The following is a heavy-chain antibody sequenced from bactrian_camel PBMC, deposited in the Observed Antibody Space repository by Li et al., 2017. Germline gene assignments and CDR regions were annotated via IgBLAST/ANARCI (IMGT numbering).Heavy chain of an antibody. J-gene: IGHJ4*01. CDR1: ANSVNRDC. V-gene: IGHV3S1*01. CDR2: FNIAGSSP. D-gene: IGHD1*01. CDR3: TKTIGAWYEFGE. Sequence: QVQLVESGGGLVQPEGSLRLSCAAAANSVNRDCIAWFRLAPGREREGVARFNIAGSSPYYRDSVKGRFTISRDRTKDTLYLELNSLKAEDTAMYFCTKTIGAWYEFGEWGQGTQVTVS.